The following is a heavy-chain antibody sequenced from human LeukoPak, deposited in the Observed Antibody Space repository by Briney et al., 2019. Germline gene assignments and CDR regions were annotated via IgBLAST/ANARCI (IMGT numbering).Heavy chain of an antibody. V-gene: IGHV3-7*05. CDR2: IKEDGSAK. CDR1: GFTFSRYW. D-gene: IGHD1-26*01. J-gene: IGHJ3*01. Sequence: GGSLRLSCTASGFTFSRYWMTWVRQAPGKGLEWVANIKEDGSAKYYVDSMKGRFTISRDNAKNSLYLQMNSLRAEDTAVYFCAREGVGATDDAFDFWGQGTMVTVSS. CDR3: AREGVGATDDAFDF.